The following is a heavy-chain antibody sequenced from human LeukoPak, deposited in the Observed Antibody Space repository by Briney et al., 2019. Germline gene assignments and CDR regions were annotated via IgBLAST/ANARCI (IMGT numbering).Heavy chain of an antibody. CDR3: AREYSSSSGKALDY. CDR1: SGSLGSYD. V-gene: IGHV4-4*07. CDR2: IYTSGST. J-gene: IGHJ4*02. Sequence: SETLSLTCTVSSGSLGSYDWNWRRQPASKGLELVGHIYTSGSTNYNPSLKSRVTMSVDTSKNQFSLKLNSVTAADTAFYYCAREYSSSSGKALDYWGQGTLVTVSS. D-gene: IGHD6-6*01.